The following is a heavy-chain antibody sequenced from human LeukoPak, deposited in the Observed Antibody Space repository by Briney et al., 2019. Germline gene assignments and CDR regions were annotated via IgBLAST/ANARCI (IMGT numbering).Heavy chain of an antibody. Sequence: GGSLRLSCAASGFTFSSFALSWVRQAPGKGLEWVSSISGSGDSTYYMESVKGRFTISRDNSKNTLYLQMNSLRAEDTAVYYCAKGRGYYDSSGLTLDYWGQGTLVTVSS. CDR1: GFTFSSFA. J-gene: IGHJ4*02. CDR2: ISGSGDST. V-gene: IGHV3-23*01. CDR3: AKGRGYYDSSGLTLDY. D-gene: IGHD3-22*01.